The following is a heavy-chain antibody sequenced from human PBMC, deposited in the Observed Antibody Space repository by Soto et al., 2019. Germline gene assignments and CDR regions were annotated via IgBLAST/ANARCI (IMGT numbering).Heavy chain of an antibody. CDR1: GGSFSGYY. Sequence: QVQLQQWGAGLLKPSETLSLTCAVYGGSFSGYYWSWIRQPPGKGLEGIGEINHSGSTNYNPSLKSRVTISVDTSKNQFSLKLSSVTAADTAVYYCARGVLLWFGELPLGWFDPWGQGTLVTVSS. V-gene: IGHV4-34*01. CDR3: ARGVLLWFGELPLGWFDP. J-gene: IGHJ5*02. CDR2: INHSGST. D-gene: IGHD3-10*01.